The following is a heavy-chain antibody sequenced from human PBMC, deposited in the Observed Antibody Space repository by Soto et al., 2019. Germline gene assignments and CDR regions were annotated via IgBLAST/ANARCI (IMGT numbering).Heavy chain of an antibody. CDR3: AKDWGSSGWFNWFDS. V-gene: IGHV3-30*18. CDR2: ISHDGFSQ. Sequence: QVQLVESGGGVVQPGTSLRLSCVVSGFTLSNTGVHWVRQAPGKGLEWVAMISHDGFSQHYVDSVGGRFTISRDNSTNTLYLQMDSLRPEDTSVYYCAKDWGSSGWFNWFDSWGQGTLVIVSS. J-gene: IGHJ5*01. D-gene: IGHD6-13*01. CDR1: GFTLSNTG.